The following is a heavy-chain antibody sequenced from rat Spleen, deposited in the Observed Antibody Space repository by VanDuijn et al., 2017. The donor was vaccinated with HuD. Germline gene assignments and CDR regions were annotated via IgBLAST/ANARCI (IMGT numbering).Heavy chain of an antibody. V-gene: IGHV5-22*01. J-gene: IGHJ1*01. CDR1: GFIFSDFY. CDR3: VRLYNNHGYWYFDF. Sequence: EVQLVESGGGLVQPGRSLKLSCAASGFIFSDFYMAWVRQAPKKGLEWVASIKYEDFTPYYGESVMGRFTISRDDGESTLYLQMNRLRSEDTATYYCVRLYNNHGYWYFDFWGPGTMVTVSS. D-gene: IGHD1-5*01. CDR2: IKYEDFTP.